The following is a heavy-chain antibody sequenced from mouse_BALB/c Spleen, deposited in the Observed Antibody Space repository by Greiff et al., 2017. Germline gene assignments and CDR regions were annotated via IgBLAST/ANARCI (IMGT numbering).Heavy chain of an antibody. V-gene: IGHV7-3*02. Sequence: EVQLVESGGGLVQPGGSLRLSCATSGFTFTDYYMSWVRQPPGKALEWLGFIRNKANGYTTEYSASVKGRFTISRDNSQSILYLQMNTLRAEDSATYYCARAPLDYWGQGTSVTVSS. CDR3: ARAPLDY. CDR1: GFTFTDYY. J-gene: IGHJ4*01. CDR2: IRNKANGYTT.